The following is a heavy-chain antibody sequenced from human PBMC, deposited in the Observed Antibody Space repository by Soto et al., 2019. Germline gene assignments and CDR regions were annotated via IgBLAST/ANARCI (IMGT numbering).Heavy chain of an antibody. CDR1: GFTFSSYS. Sequence: EEQLVESGGGLVRPGGSLRLSCAASGFTFSSYSMNWVRQAPGKGLEWISYISSSISTTYYADSVKGRFTISRDNAKNSLDLQMNSLRAEDTAVYYCAKAKLTGGHYGMDAWGQGTTVTVSS. J-gene: IGHJ6*02. CDR3: AKAKLTGGHYGMDA. D-gene: IGHD3-9*01. V-gene: IGHV3-48*01. CDR2: ISSSISTT.